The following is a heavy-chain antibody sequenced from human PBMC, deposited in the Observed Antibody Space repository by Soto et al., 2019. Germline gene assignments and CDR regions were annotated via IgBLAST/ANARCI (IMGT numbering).Heavy chain of an antibody. V-gene: IGHV3-72*01. J-gene: IGHJ4*02. CDR2: IRNKANSYTT. CDR1: GFTFSDHY. CDR3: SRAGILTTPYYFDY. Sequence: EVQLVESGGGLVQPGGSLRLSCAASGFTFSDHYMDWVRQASGKGLEWVGRIRNKANSYTTEYAASVKGRFTISRDDSQSSLYLQMNSLKTEDTAVYYCSRAGILTTPYYFDYWGQGTLVTVSS. D-gene: IGHD4-4*01.